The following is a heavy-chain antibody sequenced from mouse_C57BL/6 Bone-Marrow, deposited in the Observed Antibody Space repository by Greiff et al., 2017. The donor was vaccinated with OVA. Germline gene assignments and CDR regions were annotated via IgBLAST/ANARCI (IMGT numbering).Heavy chain of an antibody. CDR3: ARNPYMATTRKNAMDY. J-gene: IGHJ4*01. Sequence: VQLVESGPGLVQPSQSLSITCTVSGFSLTSYGVHWVRQSPGKGLEWLGVIWSGGSTDYNAAFISRLSISKDNSKSQVFFKMNSLQADDTAIYYCARNPYMATTRKNAMDYWGQGTSVTVSS. CDR2: IWSGGST. CDR1: GFSLTSYG. V-gene: IGHV2-2*01. D-gene: IGHD2-2*01.